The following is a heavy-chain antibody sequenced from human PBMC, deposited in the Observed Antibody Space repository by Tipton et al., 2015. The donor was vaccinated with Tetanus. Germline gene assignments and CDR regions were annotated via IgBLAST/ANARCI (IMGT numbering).Heavy chain of an antibody. CDR2: IYYSGST. Sequence: TLSLTCTVSGGSISSSSYYWSWIRQPPGKGLEWIGYIYYSGSTNYNPSLKSRVTISVDTSKNQFPLKLSSVTAADTAVYYCARGMVSWGIFPYWGQGTLVTVSS. V-gene: IGHV4-61*01. D-gene: IGHD2-8*01. J-gene: IGHJ4*02. CDR1: GGSISSSSYY. CDR3: ARGMVSWGIFPY.